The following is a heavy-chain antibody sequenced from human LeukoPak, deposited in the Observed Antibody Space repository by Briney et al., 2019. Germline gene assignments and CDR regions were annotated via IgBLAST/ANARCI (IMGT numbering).Heavy chain of an antibody. V-gene: IGHV3-23*01. CDR1: GFIFSNYG. CDR2: ISSSGGST. J-gene: IGHJ4*02. CDR3: GIRDTSDYYVF. Sequence: GGSLRLSCAASGFIFSNYGMSWVRQAPGKGLEWVSTISSSGGSTYCADSVKGRFTISRDNSKNALYLQMNGLRADDTAVYYCGIRDTSDYYVFWGQGTLVTVSS. D-gene: IGHD3-22*01.